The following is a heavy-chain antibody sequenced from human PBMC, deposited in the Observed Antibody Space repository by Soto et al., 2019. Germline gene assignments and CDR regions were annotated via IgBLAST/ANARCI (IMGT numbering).Heavy chain of an antibody. D-gene: IGHD2-15*01. CDR1: GYTFTGYY. V-gene: IGHV1-2*02. CDR2: INPNSGGT. CDR3: ARASGGHVVVVAATLDY. Sequence: ASVKVSCKASGYTFTGYYMHWVRQAPGQGLEWMGWINPNSGGTNYAQKFQGRVTMTRDTSISTAYMELSRLRSDDTAVYYCARASGGHVVVVAATLDYWGQGTLVTVSS. J-gene: IGHJ4*02.